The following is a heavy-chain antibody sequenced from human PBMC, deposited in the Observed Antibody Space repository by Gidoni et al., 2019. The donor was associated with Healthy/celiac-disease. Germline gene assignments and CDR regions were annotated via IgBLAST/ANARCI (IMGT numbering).Heavy chain of an antibody. CDR2: IKQDGSDK. CDR3: ARDKYIAVAGLQKGLFDY. CDR1: GFTFSSYW. Sequence: EVQLVESGGGLVQPGGSLRLSCAASGFTFSSYWMSWVRQAPGKGLEWVANIKQDGSDKYYVDSVKGRFTISRDNAKNSLYLQMNSLRAEDTAVYYCARDKYIAVAGLQKGLFDYWGQGTLVTVSS. J-gene: IGHJ4*02. V-gene: IGHV3-7*01. D-gene: IGHD6-19*01.